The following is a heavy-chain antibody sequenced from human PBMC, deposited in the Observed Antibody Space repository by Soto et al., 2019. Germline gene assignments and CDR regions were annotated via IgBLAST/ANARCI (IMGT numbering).Heavy chain of an antibody. CDR1: GGSIGSSSYY. Sequence: QLQLQESGPRLVKPSETLSLICSVSGGSIGSSSYYWGWIRQPPGRGLEFIGHVYYSWSNFYNPSLKSRLTISVDISMNQFSLRLTSVTAADTAMYYCARMPIVVAPTAPNALDAFDIWGQGTMVTVSS. CDR3: ARMPIVVAPTAPNALDAFDI. D-gene: IGHD2-2*01. V-gene: IGHV4-39*01. CDR2: VYYSWSN. J-gene: IGHJ3*02.